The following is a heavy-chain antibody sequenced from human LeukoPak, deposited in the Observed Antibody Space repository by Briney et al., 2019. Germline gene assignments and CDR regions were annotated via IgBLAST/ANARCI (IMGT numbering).Heavy chain of an antibody. CDR2: IYYIGGT. J-gene: IGHJ3*02. CDR3: ARELAVARGNAFDI. V-gene: IGHV4-31*03. Sequence: NPSETLSLTCSVSGASISTDPYYWSWIRQLPGMGLEWIGYIYYIGGTDYNPSLKSRAAISVDTSKNQFYLELSSVTAADTAFYYCARELAVARGNAFDIWGQGTMVTVSS. CDR1: GASISTDPYY. D-gene: IGHD6-19*01.